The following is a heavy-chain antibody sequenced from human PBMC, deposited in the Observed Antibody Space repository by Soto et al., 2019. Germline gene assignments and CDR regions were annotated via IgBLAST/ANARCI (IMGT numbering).Heavy chain of an antibody. Sequence: SLTCTVSGGSIRSYYWSWIRQPPGKGLEWIGYIYYSGSTNYNPSLKSRVTISVDTSKNQFSLKLSSVTAADTAVYYCARYARPRYFDYWGQGTLVTVSS. CDR2: IYYSGST. V-gene: IGHV4-59*01. CDR1: GGSIRSYY. CDR3: ARYARPRYFDY. D-gene: IGHD6-6*01. J-gene: IGHJ4*02.